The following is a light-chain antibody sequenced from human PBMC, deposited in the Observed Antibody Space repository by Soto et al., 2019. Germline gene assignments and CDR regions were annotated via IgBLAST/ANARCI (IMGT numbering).Light chain of an antibody. CDR1: ESLLQSNGNHY. V-gene: IGKV2-28*01. CDR3: MQALHTPWT. Sequence: IVLTQSPLSLPVTPGEPASISCRSSESLLQSNGNHYLDWHLQKPGQSPQVLIYLGSNRASGVPDRFSGSGSGTDFTLKISRVEAEDVGVYYCMQALHTPWTFGQGTKVEIK. J-gene: IGKJ1*01. CDR2: LGS.